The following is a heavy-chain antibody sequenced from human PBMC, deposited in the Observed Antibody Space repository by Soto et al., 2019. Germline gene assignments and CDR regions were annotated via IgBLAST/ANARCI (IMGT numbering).Heavy chain of an antibody. D-gene: IGHD2-15*01. CDR1: GFTFDDYP. V-gene: IGHV3-9*01. J-gene: IGHJ5*02. Sequence: HLVESGGGLVQPGRSLRLSCTASGFTFDDYPMHWVRQRPGQGLEWVSGITWNSANVGYADSVRGRFTISRDNAKNSLFLQMDNLRPEDTAFYFCAKGGYCTDGSCYIEFAPRGQGTLVTVSS. CDR2: ITWNSANV. CDR3: AKGGYCTDGSCYIEFAP.